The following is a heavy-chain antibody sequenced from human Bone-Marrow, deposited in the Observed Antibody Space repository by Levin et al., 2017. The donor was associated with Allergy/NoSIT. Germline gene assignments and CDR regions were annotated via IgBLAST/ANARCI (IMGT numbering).Heavy chain of an antibody. Sequence: SQTLSLTCAVYGGSFSGYYWSWIRQPPGKGLEWIGEINHSGSTNYNPSLKSRVTISVDTSKNQFSLKLSSVTAADTAVYYCARKSLDWYFDLWGRGTLVTVSS. CDR1: GGSFSGYY. CDR2: INHSGST. V-gene: IGHV4-34*01. CDR3: ARKSLDWYFDL. J-gene: IGHJ2*01.